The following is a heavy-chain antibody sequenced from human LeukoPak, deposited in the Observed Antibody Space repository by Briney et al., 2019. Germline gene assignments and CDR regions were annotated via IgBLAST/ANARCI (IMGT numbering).Heavy chain of an antibody. D-gene: IGHD2-15*01. CDR1: GFTFSKFP. CDR2: ISASGDVT. CDR3: ARDGVDAGIYFDF. J-gene: IGHJ4*02. V-gene: IGHV3-23*01. Sequence: GGSLRLSCAASGFTFSKFPMGWVRQAPGRGLEWVSAISASGDVTFYADSLRGRFTISRDNAKNSLYLQMNSLRAEDTAVYYCARDGVDAGIYFDFWGQGTLVTVSS.